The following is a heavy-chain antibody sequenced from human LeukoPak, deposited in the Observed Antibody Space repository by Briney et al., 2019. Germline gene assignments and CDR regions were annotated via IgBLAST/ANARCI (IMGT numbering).Heavy chain of an antibody. D-gene: IGHD3-3*01. V-gene: IGHV4-34*01. J-gene: IGHJ4*02. CDR3: ASLRERSYYARGFDY. CDR1: GGSFSGYY. CDR2: INHSGST. Sequence: SETLSLTCAVYGGSFSGYYWSWIRQPPGKGLEWIGEINHSGSTNYNPSLKSRVTISVDTSKIHFSLKLSSVTAADTAVYYCASLRERSYYARGFDYWGQGTLVTVSS.